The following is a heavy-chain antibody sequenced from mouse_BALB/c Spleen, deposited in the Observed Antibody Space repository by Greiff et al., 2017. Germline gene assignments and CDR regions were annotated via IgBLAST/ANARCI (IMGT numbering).Heavy chain of an antibody. V-gene: IGHV5-17*02. CDR2: ISSGSSTI. CDR3: ARSVTRAMDY. CDR1: GFTFSSFG. Sequence: DVKLVESGGGLVQPGGSRKLSCAASGFTFSSFGMHWVRQAPEKGLEWVAYISSGSSTIYYADTVKGRFTISRDNPKNTLFLQMTSLRSEDTAMYYCARSVTRAMDYWGQGTSVTVSS. J-gene: IGHJ4*01. D-gene: IGHD2-12*01.